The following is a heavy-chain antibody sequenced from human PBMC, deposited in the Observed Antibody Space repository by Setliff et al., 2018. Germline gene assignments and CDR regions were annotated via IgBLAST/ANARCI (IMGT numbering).Heavy chain of an antibody. CDR1: GSTLTELT. CDR3: ATSVSWIQLVLYPQGHPEPFDY. J-gene: IGHJ4*02. CDR2: FDPEDGET. Sequence: ASVKVSCKVSGSTLTELTMYWVRQAPGKGLECMGGFDPEDGETIYAQKFQGRVTMTEDTSTYTAYMRLSSLRSEDTAVYYCATSVSWIQLVLYPQGHPEPFDYWGQGTLVTVSS. D-gene: IGHD5-18*01. V-gene: IGHV1-24*01.